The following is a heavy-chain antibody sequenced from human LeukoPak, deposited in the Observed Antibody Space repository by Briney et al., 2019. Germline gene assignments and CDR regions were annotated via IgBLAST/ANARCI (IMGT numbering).Heavy chain of an antibody. J-gene: IGHJ4*02. CDR1: GFAFSGYW. CDR2: ISPDGTTT. D-gene: IGHD1-14*01. CDR3: TRDMWGTSDY. Sequence: PGGSLRLSCAASGFAFSGYWMHWVRQAPGKGPVWVSCISPDGTTTNYADSVKGRFTVSRDNAKNTLYLQISSLRAAEDTAVYYCTRDMWGTSDYWGQGTLVTVSS. V-gene: IGHV3-74*01.